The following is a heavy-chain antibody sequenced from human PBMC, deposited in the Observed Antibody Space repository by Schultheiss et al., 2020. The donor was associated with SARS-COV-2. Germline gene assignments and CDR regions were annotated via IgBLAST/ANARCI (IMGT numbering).Heavy chain of an antibody. V-gene: IGHV3-30*03. D-gene: IGHD6-13*01. Sequence: GESLKISCAASGFTFSSSWMHWVCQAPEKGLEWVAVISYDGSNKYYADSVKGRFTISRDNSKNTLYLQMNSLRAEDTAVYYCARELAEAGIRYWGQGTLVTVAS. J-gene: IGHJ4*02. CDR3: ARELAEAGIRY. CDR1: GFTFSSSW. CDR2: ISYDGSNK.